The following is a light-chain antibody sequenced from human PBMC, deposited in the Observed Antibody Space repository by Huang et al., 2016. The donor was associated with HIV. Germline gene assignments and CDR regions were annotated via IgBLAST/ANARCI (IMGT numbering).Light chain of an antibody. J-gene: IGKJ4*01. CDR2: AAS. Sequence: DIQMTQYPSSLSASVGDRVIMTCRARQTITTYLNWYQQRPGKAPKLLIYAASSLQSGVPSRFSGSGSGTDFTLSISSLQPEDFATYYCQQSYSSLLSFGGGTKVAIK. V-gene: IGKV1-39*01. CDR1: QTITTY. CDR3: QQSYSSLLS.